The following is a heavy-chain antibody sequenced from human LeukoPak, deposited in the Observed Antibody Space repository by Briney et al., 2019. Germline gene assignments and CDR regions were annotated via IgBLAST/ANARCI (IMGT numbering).Heavy chain of an antibody. CDR3: ARGGDSSGYGFDY. J-gene: IGHJ4*02. Sequence: GGSLRLSCTASGFTLSSYEMSWIRQAPGKGLEWVSSIDYSGGSTYYADSVKGRFTISRDNSKNTLYLQLNSLRGDDTAVYYCARGGDSSGYGFDYWGQGTLVTVSS. CDR1: GFTLSSYE. V-gene: IGHV3-23*01. D-gene: IGHD3-22*01. CDR2: IDYSGGST.